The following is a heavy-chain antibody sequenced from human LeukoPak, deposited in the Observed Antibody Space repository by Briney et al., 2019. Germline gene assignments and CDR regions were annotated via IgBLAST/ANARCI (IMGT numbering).Heavy chain of an antibody. CDR2: ISTYNANT. V-gene: IGHV1-18*01. J-gene: IGHJ5*02. CDR1: GYTFTNYG. D-gene: IGHD6-13*01. CDR3: ARKTIAGGYNWFDP. Sequence: ASVTVSFKASGYTFTNYGISWVRQAPGQGLEWMGWISTYNANTNYAQKLQGRVTMTTDTSTSTAYMELRSLRSDDTAVYYCARKTIAGGYNWFDPWGQGTLVTVSS.